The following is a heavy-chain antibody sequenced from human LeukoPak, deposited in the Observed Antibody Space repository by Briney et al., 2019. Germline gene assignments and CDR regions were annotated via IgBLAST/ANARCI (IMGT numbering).Heavy chain of an antibody. J-gene: IGHJ6*02. CDR2: IYYSGST. CDR3: ARVRFPQASYYYYYYGMDV. V-gene: IGHV4-59*11. Sequence: PSETLSLTCSVSGGSMSSHYWSWIRQPPGKGLELIGFIYYSGSTNYNPSLRSRITISVDTSKNQFSLKLNSVTAADTAVYYCARVRFPQASYYYYYYGMDVWGQGTTVTVSS. D-gene: IGHD3-3*01. CDR1: GGSMSSHY.